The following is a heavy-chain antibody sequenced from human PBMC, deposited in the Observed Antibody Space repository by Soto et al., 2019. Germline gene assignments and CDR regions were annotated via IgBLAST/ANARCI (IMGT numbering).Heavy chain of an antibody. J-gene: IGHJ5*02. CDR2: IYYSGST. D-gene: IGHD2-21*02. V-gene: IGHV4-30-4*01. CDR1: EASSSSGIHY. CDR3: ARDFISRGGNSPWFAP. Sequence: SHRSSVSEASSSSGIHYLSMKKQSPVKGLDWIGFIYYSGSTNYNPSLKSRVTISVDTSKNQFSLKLSSVTAADTAVYYCARDFISRGGNSPWFAPWGQGTLVPVSS.